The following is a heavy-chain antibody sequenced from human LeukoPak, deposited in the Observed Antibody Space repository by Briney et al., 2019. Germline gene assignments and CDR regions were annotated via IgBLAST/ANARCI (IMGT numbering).Heavy chain of an antibody. J-gene: IGHJ5*02. CDR3: ARAPQYDILTVYFSYNWFDP. Sequence: GASVTVSFTAAGYTFTSYGICWVRQGPGQGGEWMGWMNTNRGNTGYAQKVQGRGRITRNNDISTAYMELTSLRSEDTAVYYCARAPQYDILTVYFSYNWFDPWGQGTLVTVSS. V-gene: IGHV1-8*02. CDR2: MNTNRGNT. CDR1: GYTFTSYG. D-gene: IGHD3-9*01.